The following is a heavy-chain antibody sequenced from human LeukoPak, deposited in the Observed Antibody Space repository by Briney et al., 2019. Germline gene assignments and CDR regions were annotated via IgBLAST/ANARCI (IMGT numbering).Heavy chain of an antibody. CDR3: ARVIGSGYWDYYYYYMDV. V-gene: IGHV3-7*01. CDR2: IKQDGSEK. Sequence: PGGSLRLSCAASGFTFSSYWMSWVRQAPGKGLEWVANIKQDGSEKYYVDSVKGRSTISRDNAKNSLYLQMNNLRAEDTAVYYCARVIGSGYWDYYYYYMDVWGKGTTVTVSS. D-gene: IGHD3-22*01. J-gene: IGHJ6*03. CDR1: GFTFSSYW.